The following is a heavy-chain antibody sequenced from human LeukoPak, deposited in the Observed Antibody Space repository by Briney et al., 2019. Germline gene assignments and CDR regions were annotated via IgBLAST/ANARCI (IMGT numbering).Heavy chain of an antibody. CDR3: ARTYDSSGYFPLYFDY. J-gene: IGHJ4*02. CDR2: ISAYNGNT. D-gene: IGHD3-22*01. Sequence: ASVKVSCKASGYTFTSYGISWVRQAPGQGLGWMGWISAYNGNTNYAQKLQGRVTMTTDTSTSTAYMELRSLRSDDTAVYYCARTYDSSGYFPLYFDYWGQGTLVTVSS. V-gene: IGHV1-18*01. CDR1: GYTFTSYG.